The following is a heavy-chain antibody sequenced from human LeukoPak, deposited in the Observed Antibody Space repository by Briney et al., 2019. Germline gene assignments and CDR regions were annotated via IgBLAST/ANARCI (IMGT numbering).Heavy chain of an antibody. V-gene: IGHV1-2*02. Sequence: ASVKVSCKASGYTFTGYYMHWVRQAPGQGLERMGWINPNSGGTNYAQKFQGRVTMTRDTSISTAYMELSRLRSDDTAVYYYARVDGSGSYYKALDYWGQGTLVTVSS. CDR2: INPNSGGT. J-gene: IGHJ4*02. CDR3: ARVDGSGSYYKALDY. CDR1: GYTFTGYY. D-gene: IGHD3-10*01.